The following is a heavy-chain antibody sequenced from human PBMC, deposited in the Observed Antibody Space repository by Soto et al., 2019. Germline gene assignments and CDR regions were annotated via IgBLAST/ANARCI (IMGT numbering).Heavy chain of an antibody. J-gene: IGHJ4*02. CDR1: GGTFRTSA. Sequence: QVHLVQSGAEVKKPGSSVRVSCKASGGTFRTSAINWVRQAPGQGLEWMGGIIPIFGTASYTQRFRGRVTITADGSTSTAYMGVSSLRSEDTAVYFCARASSSGWFYFDSWGQGTLVTVSS. V-gene: IGHV1-69*12. CDR3: ARASSSGWFYFDS. CDR2: IIPIFGTA. D-gene: IGHD6-19*01.